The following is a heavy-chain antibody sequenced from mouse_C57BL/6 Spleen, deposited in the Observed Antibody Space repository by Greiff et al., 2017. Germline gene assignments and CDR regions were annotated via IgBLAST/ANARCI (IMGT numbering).Heavy chain of an antibody. V-gene: IGHV1-53*01. CDR1: GYTFTSYW. CDR2: INPSNGGT. D-gene: IGHD2-4*01. J-gene: IGHJ3*01. Sequence: QVQLQQSGTELVKPGASVKLSCKASGYTFTSYWMHWVKQRPGQGLECIGNINPSNGGTNYNEKFKSKATLTVDKSSSTAYMQLSSLTSEDSAVYYCARSGDYGAWFAYWGQGTLVTVSA. CDR3: ARSGDYGAWFAY.